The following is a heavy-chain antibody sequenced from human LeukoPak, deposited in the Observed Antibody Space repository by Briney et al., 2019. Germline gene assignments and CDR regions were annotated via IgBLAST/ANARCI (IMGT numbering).Heavy chain of an antibody. Sequence: GGSLRLSCAASGFTFSSYAMSWVRQAPGKGLEWVSAISGSGGSTYYADSVKGRFTISRDNSKNTLYLQMNSLRAEDTAVYYCYGSGGYYYYGMDVWGQGTTVTVSS. CDR3: YGSGGYYYYGMDV. V-gene: IGHV3-23*01. CDR2: ISGSGGST. D-gene: IGHD3-10*01. CDR1: GFTFSSYA. J-gene: IGHJ6*02.